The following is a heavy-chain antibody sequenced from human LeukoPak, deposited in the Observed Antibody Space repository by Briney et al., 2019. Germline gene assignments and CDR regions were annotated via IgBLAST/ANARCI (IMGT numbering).Heavy chain of an antibody. CDR1: GFTFSSYG. CDR3: ARESSGPTKDARWYYYYMDV. V-gene: IGHV3-30*02. J-gene: IGHJ6*03. Sequence: PGGSLRLSCAASGFTFSSYGMHWVRQAPGKGLEWVAFIRYDGSNKHYADSVKGRFTISRDNSKNTLYLQMNSLRAEDTAVYYCARESSGPTKDARWYYYYMDVWGKGTTVTVSS. D-gene: IGHD6-19*01. CDR2: IRYDGSNK.